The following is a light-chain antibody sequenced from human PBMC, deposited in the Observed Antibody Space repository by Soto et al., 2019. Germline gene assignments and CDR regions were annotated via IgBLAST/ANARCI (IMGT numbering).Light chain of an antibody. CDR3: CSYAGSSTYV. J-gene: IGLJ1*01. CDR1: SSDVGNYNL. Sequence: QPVLTQPASVSGSPGQSITISCTGISSDVGNYNLVSWYQQHPGKAPKLMIYEVSKRPSGVSNRFSGSKSGITASLTISGLQAEDEADYYCCSYAGSSTYVFGTGTKVTVL. CDR2: EVS. V-gene: IGLV2-23*02.